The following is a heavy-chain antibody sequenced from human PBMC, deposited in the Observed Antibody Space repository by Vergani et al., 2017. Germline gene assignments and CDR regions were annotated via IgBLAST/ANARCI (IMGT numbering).Heavy chain of an antibody. V-gene: IGHV3-23*01. CDR2: ISRNGDTT. D-gene: IGHD2-2*01. CDR3: AKDGGLGSCDSIRCPPLLIYYVDV. Sequence: EGQLLESGEGLVQPGGSLRLSCAASGFAFSSYAMTWVRQGPGKGLEWVSGISRNGDTTYYADSVKGRFTISIDNSKSTLYLQMNSLRAEDTARYFCAKDGGLGSCDSIRCPPLLIYYVDVWGKGATVTVSS. CDR1: GFAFSSYA. J-gene: IGHJ6*03.